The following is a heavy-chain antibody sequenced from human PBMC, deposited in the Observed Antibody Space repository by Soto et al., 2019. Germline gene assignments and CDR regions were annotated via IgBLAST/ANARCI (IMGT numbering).Heavy chain of an antibody. Sequence: QVRLVQSGAEVKKPGSSVKVSCKGSGGTFSNYAITWLRLAPGQGLEWLGGIIPVFGTVNYAQKFQGRVTITADESTSTAHMELNRLRSEDTAVYYCARDNPYTNSFGNWFDPWGQGTLVIVS. D-gene: IGHD6-13*01. J-gene: IGHJ5*02. CDR3: ARDNPYTNSFGNWFDP. CDR2: IIPVFGTV. CDR1: GGTFSNYA. V-gene: IGHV1-69*01.